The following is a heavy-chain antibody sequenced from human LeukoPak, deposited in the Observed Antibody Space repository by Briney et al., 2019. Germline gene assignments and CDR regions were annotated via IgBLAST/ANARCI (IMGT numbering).Heavy chain of an antibody. Sequence: PGGSLTLSCAPSGFPFYRHPISGVRHAPGGGRVWVSDIRGSGGYTYYSNSVKGRFTISRDNSKNTLYLQMNSLRAEDTAVYYCAKNWGATIYYAFDIWGQGTMVTVSS. D-gene: IGHD5-12*01. CDR1: GFPFYRHP. CDR2: IRGSGGYT. CDR3: AKNWGATIYYAFDI. V-gene: IGHV3-23*01. J-gene: IGHJ3*02.